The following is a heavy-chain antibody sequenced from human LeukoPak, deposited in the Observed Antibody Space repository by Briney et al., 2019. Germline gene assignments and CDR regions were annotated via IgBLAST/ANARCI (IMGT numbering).Heavy chain of an antibody. CDR2: ISKDGSNE. D-gene: IGHD3-22*01. Sequence: PGGSLRLSRGASEFTFSSYAMHWVRQAPGKGLEWVAVISKDGSNEYYSDSVKGRFTISRDNSKNTLYLQMNSLRVEDTAVFYCARDRDYDTSSAFDIWGQGTLVTVSS. J-gene: IGHJ3*02. V-gene: IGHV3-30-3*01. CDR1: EFTFSSYA. CDR3: ARDRDYDTSSAFDI.